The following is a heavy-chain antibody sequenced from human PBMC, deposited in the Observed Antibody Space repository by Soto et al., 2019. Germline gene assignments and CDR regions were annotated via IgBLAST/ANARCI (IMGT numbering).Heavy chain of an antibody. CDR3: ARTRNVLRFLEWLFDFDY. CDR2: IYPGDSDT. CDR1: GYSFTSYW. D-gene: IGHD3-3*01. Sequence: PGESLKISCKGSGYSFTSYWIGWVRQMPGKGLEWMGIIYPGDSDTRYSPSFQGQVTISADKSISTAYPQWSSLKASDTAMYYCARTRNVLRFLEWLFDFDYWGQGTLVTVSS. J-gene: IGHJ4*02. V-gene: IGHV5-51*01.